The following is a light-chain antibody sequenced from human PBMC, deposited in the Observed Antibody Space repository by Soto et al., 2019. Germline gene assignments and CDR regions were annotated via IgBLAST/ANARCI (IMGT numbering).Light chain of an antibody. Sequence: DIQLTQSPSFLSASVVDRVTITCRASQGFSSYLAWYQQKPGKAPKLLIYAASTLQSGVPSRFSGSGSGTEFTLTISSLQPEDSATYYCQRLNSYPLPFGGGTKVEIK. CDR2: AAS. J-gene: IGKJ4*01. CDR1: QGFSSY. CDR3: QRLNSYPLP. V-gene: IGKV1-9*01.